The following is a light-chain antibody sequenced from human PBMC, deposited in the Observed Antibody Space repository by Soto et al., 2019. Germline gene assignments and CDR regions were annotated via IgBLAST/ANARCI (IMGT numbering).Light chain of an antibody. CDR1: SSDVGGYNY. J-gene: IGLJ1*01. V-gene: IGLV2-14*01. CDR3: SSYTSSSTDV. Sequence: QSALTQPASVSGSPGQSITISCTGTSSDVGGYNYVSWYQQHPGKAPKLMIYDVSNRPSGVSIRFSGSKSGNTASLTISGLQAEDEADYYCSSYTSSSTDVFGTGTQLTVL. CDR2: DVS.